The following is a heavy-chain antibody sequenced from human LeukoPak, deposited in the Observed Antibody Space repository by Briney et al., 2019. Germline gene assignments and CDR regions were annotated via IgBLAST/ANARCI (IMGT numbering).Heavy chain of an antibody. CDR1: GYSFTSYW. V-gene: IGHV5-51*01. CDR3: ARLGYCSSTSCYEGGTWFDP. Sequence: GEALKISFKGSGYSFTSYWIGWVRQMPGKGLELRGIIYPGDSDTRYSPSFQGPVTISADKSISTAYLQWSSLKASDTAMYYCARLGYCSSTSCYEGGTWFDPWGQGTLVTVSS. D-gene: IGHD2-2*01. CDR2: IYPGDSDT. J-gene: IGHJ5*02.